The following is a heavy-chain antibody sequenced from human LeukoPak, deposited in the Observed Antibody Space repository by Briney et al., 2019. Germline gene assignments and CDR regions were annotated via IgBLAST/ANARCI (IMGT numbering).Heavy chain of an antibody. Sequence: SETLSLTGTVSGGSISSSSYYWGWIRQPPGKGLEWIGSIYYSGSTYYNPSLKSRVTISVDTSKNQFSLKLSSVTAADTAVYYCARGGAVAVLAALDYWGQGTLVTVSS. CDR2: IYYSGST. D-gene: IGHD6-19*01. J-gene: IGHJ4*02. CDR3: ARGGAVAVLAALDY. CDR1: GGSISSSSYY. V-gene: IGHV4-39*07.